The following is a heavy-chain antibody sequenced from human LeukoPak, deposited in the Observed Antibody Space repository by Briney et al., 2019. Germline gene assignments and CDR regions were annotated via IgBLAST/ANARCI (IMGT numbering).Heavy chain of an antibody. CDR3: ARGHSSSWYEAVFFDY. CDR1: GGSISSGGYS. V-gene: IGHV4-30-2*01. J-gene: IGHJ4*02. CDR2: IYHSGST. Sequence: PSETLSLTRAVSGGSISSGGYSWSWIRQPPGKGLEWIGYIYHSGSTYYNPSLKSRVIISVDRSKNQFSLRMTSVTAADTAVYYCARGHSSSWYEAVFFDYWGQGTLVIVSS. D-gene: IGHD6-13*01.